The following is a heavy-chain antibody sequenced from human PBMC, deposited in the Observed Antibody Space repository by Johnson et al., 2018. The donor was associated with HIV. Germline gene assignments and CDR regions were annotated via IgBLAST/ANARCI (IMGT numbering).Heavy chain of an antibody. J-gene: IGHJ3*02. Sequence: VQLGESGGGLVQPGGSLRLSCPASGFTFSSYWMNWVRQAPGKGLEWVANIKQDGSEKYYVDSVQGRFTITSDNAKNSLYLQMNSLRAEDTAVYYCARDLGYYYGSGSYYRDAFDIWGQGTMVNVSS. CDR2: IKQDGSEK. CDR1: GFTFSSYW. D-gene: IGHD3-10*01. V-gene: IGHV3-7*05. CDR3: ARDLGYYYGSGSYYRDAFDI.